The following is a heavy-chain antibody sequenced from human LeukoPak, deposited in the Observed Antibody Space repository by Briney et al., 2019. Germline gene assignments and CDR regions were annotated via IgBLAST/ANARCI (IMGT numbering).Heavy chain of an antibody. V-gene: IGHV3-74*01. Sequence: GGSLRLSCAASGFTFSSYWMHWVRQAPGKGLVWVSQINSDGSSTTYADSVKGRFSISRDTSKNTLYLQMNSLRAEDTAVYYCAKRAKDNGGHADSWGQGTLVTVSS. CDR1: GFTFSSYW. J-gene: IGHJ4*02. D-gene: IGHD2-8*01. CDR3: AKRAKDNGGHADS. CDR2: INSDGSST.